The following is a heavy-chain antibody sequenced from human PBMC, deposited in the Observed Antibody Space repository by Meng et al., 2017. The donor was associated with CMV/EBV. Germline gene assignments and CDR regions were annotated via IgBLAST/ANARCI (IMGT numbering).Heavy chain of an antibody. CDR2: IDTSGST. Sequence: SETLSLTCTVSGGSISSYYWSWIRQRAGKGLEWIGRIDTSGSTYYADSVKGRFTISRDNSKKTRYLQMTSLRAEDTAVYYCAKAEYSSGWYYYYGMDVWGQGTTVTVSS. J-gene: IGHJ6*02. D-gene: IGHD6-19*01. CDR3: AKAEYSSGWYYYYGMDV. CDR1: GGSISSYY. V-gene: IGHV4-4*07.